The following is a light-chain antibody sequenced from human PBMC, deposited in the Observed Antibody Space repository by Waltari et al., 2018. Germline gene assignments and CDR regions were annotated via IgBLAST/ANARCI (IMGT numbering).Light chain of an antibody. CDR2: AAS. J-gene: IGKJ2*01. CDR3: QQSYSTLLYT. V-gene: IGKV1-39*01. Sequence: DIQMTQSTSSLSDSVGARVPITCRASQSISSYFNWYQQKPGKAPKLLIYAASSLQSGVPSRFSGSVSGTDFTLTISSLQPEDFATYYCQQSYSTLLYTFGQGTKLEIK. CDR1: QSISSY.